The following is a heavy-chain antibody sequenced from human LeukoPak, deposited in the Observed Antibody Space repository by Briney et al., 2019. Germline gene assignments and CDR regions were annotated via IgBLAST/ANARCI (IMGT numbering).Heavy chain of an antibody. CDR2: ISGSGGST. Sequence: GGSLRLACAASGFTFSSYAMSWVRQAPGKGLEWVSAISGSGGSTYYADSVKGRFTISRDNSKNSLYLQMNSLRAEDTAVYYCARDDGDYAHPVDYWGQGTLVTVSS. D-gene: IGHD4-17*01. V-gene: IGHV3-23*01. J-gene: IGHJ4*02. CDR3: ARDDGDYAHPVDY. CDR1: GFTFSSYA.